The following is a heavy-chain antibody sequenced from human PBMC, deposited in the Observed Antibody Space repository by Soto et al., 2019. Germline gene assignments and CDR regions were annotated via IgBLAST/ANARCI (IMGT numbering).Heavy chain of an antibody. CDR3: ARVHSSSWWYYYGMDV. D-gene: IGHD6-13*01. Sequence: GGSLRLSCAASGFTFSSYWMHWVRQAPGKGLVWVSRINSDGSSTSYADSVKGRFTISRDNAKNTLYLQMNSLRAEDTAVYYCARVHSSSWWYYYGMDVWGQGTTVTVSS. CDR1: GFTFSSYW. J-gene: IGHJ6*02. CDR2: INSDGSST. V-gene: IGHV3-74*01.